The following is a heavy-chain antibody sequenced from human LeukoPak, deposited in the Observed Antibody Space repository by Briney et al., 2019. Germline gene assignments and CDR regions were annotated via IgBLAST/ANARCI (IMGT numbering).Heavy chain of an antibody. Sequence: GGSLRLSCAASGFTLSSYAMTWVRQAPGKGLEWVSSVDGGGGGTYYADSVKGRFTISRDNSKDTLYLQMNGLRAEDTAVYFCAKQSAGSAAWYSLHYDFWGQGTLVTVSS. V-gene: IGHV3-23*01. CDR1: GFTLSSYA. J-gene: IGHJ4*02. CDR2: VDGGGGGT. D-gene: IGHD6-13*01. CDR3: AKQSAGSAAWYSLHYDF.